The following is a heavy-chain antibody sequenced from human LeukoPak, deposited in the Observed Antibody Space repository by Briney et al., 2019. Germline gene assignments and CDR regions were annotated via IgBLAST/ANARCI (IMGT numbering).Heavy chain of an antibody. J-gene: IGHJ6*02. Sequence: GGSLRLSCAASGFTFSTYVMNWVRKAPGKGLEWVSTISDSGGSTYYADSVKGRFTISRDNSKSTLYLQMNSLRAEDTAVYYCGRYYVMDVWGQDTSVTVSS. CDR3: GRYYVMDV. CDR2: ISDSGGST. CDR1: GFTFSTYV. V-gene: IGHV3-23*01.